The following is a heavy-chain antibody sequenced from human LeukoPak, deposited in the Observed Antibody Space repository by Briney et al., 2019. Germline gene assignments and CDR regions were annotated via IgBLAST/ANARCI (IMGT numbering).Heavy chain of an antibody. J-gene: IGHJ5*02. Sequence: SETLSLTCTVSGGSISSYYWSWIRQPPGKGLEWIGYIHYSGSTKYNPSLRSRVTVSVDTSKNQFSLKMSSVTAADTAVYYCARHLAPWFDPWGQGTLVTVSS. CDR2: IHYSGST. CDR1: GGSISSYY. CDR3: ARHLAPWFDP. V-gene: IGHV4-59*08.